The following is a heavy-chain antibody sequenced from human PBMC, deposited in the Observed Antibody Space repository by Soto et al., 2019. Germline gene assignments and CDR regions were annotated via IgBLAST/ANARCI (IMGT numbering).Heavy chain of an antibody. CDR1: GGSISSYY. D-gene: IGHD5-12*01. V-gene: IGHV4-59*01. Sequence: ETLSLTCTVSGGSISSYYWSWIRQPPGKGLEWIGYIYYSGSTNYNPSLKSRVTISVDTSKNQFSLKLSSVTAADTAVYYCARDKPPALPQGGGYDYYYYYYYMDVWGKGTTVTVSS. CDR3: ARDKPPALPQGGGYDYYYYYYYMDV. CDR2: IYYSGST. J-gene: IGHJ6*03.